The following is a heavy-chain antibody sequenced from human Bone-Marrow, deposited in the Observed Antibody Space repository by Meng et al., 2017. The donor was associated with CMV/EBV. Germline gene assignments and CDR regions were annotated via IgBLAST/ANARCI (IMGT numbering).Heavy chain of an antibody. CDR1: GFTFSSND. J-gene: IGHJ3*02. D-gene: IGHD2-15*01. Sequence: GESLKISCAASGFTFSSNDMHWVRQAKGKGLEWVSVIGTAGDTYYPDSVKGRFTISRENAKNSLYLQMNSLRAGDTAVYYCARGPRPGGGSGGIRAFDIWGQGTMVTVSS. V-gene: IGHV3-13*01. CDR3: ARGPRPGGGSGGIRAFDI. CDR2: IGTAGDT.